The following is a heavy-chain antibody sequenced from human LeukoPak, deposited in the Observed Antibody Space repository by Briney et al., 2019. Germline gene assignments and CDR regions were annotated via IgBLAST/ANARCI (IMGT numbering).Heavy chain of an antibody. D-gene: IGHD6-19*01. V-gene: IGHV3-74*01. CDR2: ISPDGRST. Sequence: PGGSLRLSCAASGFNFNTYWMHWVRQPPGKGLVWVSRISPDGRSTNYADSVKGRFTISRDNAKNTLYLQMNGLRAEDTAIYYCAKVDGTGNSVFDNWGQGTLIPVSS. J-gene: IGHJ4*02. CDR3: AKVDGTGNSVFDN. CDR1: GFNFNTYW.